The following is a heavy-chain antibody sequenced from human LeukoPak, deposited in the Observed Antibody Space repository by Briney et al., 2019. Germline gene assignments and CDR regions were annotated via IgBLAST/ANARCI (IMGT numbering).Heavy chain of an antibody. V-gene: IGHV1-69*04. CDR2: IIPILGIA. J-gene: IGHJ4*02. D-gene: IGHD3-22*01. CDR3: ARVPGGYYYDSSGYYY. CDR1: GGTFSNFA. Sequence: ASVKVSCKASGGTFSNFAISWVRQAPGHSPEWMGRIIPILGIANYAQKFQGRVTITADKSTSTAYMELSSLRSEDTAVYYCARVPGGYYYDSSGYYYWGQGTLVTVSS.